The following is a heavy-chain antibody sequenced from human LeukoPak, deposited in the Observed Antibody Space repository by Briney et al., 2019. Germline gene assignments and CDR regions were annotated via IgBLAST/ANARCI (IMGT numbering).Heavy chain of an antibody. J-gene: IGHJ6*03. CDR1: GYTFTGYY. CDR3: ARYSSYYDYRPYYYYYMDV. CDR2: ISAYSSDT. D-gene: IGHD3-22*01. V-gene: IGHV1-18*04. Sequence: ASVKVSCKASGYTFTGYYMHWVRQAPGQGLEWMGWISAYSSDTNYAQRFQDRLTMTTDTSTNTAYMELRSLRSDDTAVYYCARYSSYYDYRPYYYYYMDVWGKGPRSPSP.